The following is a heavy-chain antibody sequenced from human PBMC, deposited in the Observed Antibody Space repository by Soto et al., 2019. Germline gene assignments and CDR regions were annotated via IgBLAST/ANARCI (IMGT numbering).Heavy chain of an antibody. D-gene: IGHD5-12*01. J-gene: IGHJ6*02. CDR2: IYYSGST. Sequence: SDTLSLTCTVSGGSISSYYWSWIRQPPGKGLEWIGYIYYSGSTNYNPSLKSRVTISVDTSKNQFSLKLSSVTAADTAVYYCARGRGYSGYDGGFYYYYGMDVWGQGTTVPVSS. CDR1: GGSISSYY. V-gene: IGHV4-59*01. CDR3: ARGRGYSGYDGGFYYYYGMDV.